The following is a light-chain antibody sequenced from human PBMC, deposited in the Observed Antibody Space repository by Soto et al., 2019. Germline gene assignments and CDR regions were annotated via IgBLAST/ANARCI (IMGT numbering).Light chain of an antibody. V-gene: IGLV1-40*01. Sequence: QSALTQPPPVSGAPGQRVTISCTGSSSSIGAGYDVHWYQQLPGTAPKLLIYANTNRPSGVPGRFSGSKSGTSASLAITGLQAEDEADYYCQSYDSSLSGYVFGTGTKVTVL. CDR1: SSSIGAGYD. J-gene: IGLJ1*01. CDR2: ANT. CDR3: QSYDSSLSGYV.